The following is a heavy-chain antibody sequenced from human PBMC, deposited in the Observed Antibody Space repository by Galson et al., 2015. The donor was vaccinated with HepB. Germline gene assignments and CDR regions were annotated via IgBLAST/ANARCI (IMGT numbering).Heavy chain of an antibody. CDR2: ISSSSSYI. Sequence: SLRLSCAASGFTFSRYSMNWVRQAPGKGLEWVSSISSSSSYIYYADSVKGRFTISRDNAKNSLYLQMNSLRAEDTAVYYCARDLGAAGPNWFDPWGQGTLVTVSS. CDR1: GFTFSRYS. CDR3: ARDLGAAGPNWFDP. D-gene: IGHD6-13*01. J-gene: IGHJ5*02. V-gene: IGHV3-21*01.